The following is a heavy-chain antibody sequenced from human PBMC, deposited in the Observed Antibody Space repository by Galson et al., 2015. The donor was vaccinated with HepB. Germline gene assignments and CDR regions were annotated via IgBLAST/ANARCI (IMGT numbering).Heavy chain of an antibody. CDR2: IYPGDSDT. V-gene: IGHV5-51*01. CDR1: GYNFTGYW. Sequence: QSGAEVKKPGESLKISCKGSGYNFTGYWIDWVRQMPGKGLEWMGIIYPGDSDTTYSPSFQGQVTISADKSISTAYLQWSSLKASDTAMYYCARHRSGCGYYWSFSEDYFDYWGQGTLVTVSS. CDR3: ARHRSGCGYYWSFSEDYFDY. J-gene: IGHJ4*02. D-gene: IGHD3-22*01.